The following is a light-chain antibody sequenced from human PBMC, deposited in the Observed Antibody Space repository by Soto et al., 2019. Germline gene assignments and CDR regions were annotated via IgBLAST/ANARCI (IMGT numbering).Light chain of an antibody. Sequence: EIVMTQSPATLSVSPGERDTLSCRASQSVSSNLAWYQQKPGQAPRLLIYGASTRATGIPARFSGSGSGTEFTLTISSLQSEDFAIYYCQQYNNCPQTFGQGTKVEIK. CDR1: QSVSSN. CDR3: QQYNNCPQT. CDR2: GAS. V-gene: IGKV3-15*01. J-gene: IGKJ1*01.